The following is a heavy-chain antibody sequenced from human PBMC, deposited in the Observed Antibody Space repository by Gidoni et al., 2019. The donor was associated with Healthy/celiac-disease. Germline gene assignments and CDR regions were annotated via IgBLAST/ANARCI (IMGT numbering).Heavy chain of an antibody. D-gene: IGHD2-21*01. CDR3: TSFVDN. CDR2: IRSKATSSAT. J-gene: IGHJ4*02. CDR1: GLTFSGSA. V-gene: IGHV3-73*02. Sequence: EVQLVESGGGLVQPGGSLKLSCAASGLTFSGSAMHWVRQASGKGLEWVGRIRSKATSSATAYAASVKGRFTISRDDSKNTAYLQMNSLKTEDTAVYYCTSFVDNWGQGTLVTVSS.